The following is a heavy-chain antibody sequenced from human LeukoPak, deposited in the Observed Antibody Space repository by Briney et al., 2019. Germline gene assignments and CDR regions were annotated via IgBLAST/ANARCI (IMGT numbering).Heavy chain of an antibody. CDR1: GFTFDDYA. CDR2: ISWDGGST. CDR3: AKDNSCSSTSCYAGGFYYYYYGMDV. Sequence: GGSLRLSCAASGFTFDDYAMHWVCQAPGKGLEWVSLISWDGGSTYYADSVKGRFTISRDNSKNPLYLQMNSLRAEDTALYYCAKDNSCSSTSCYAGGFYYYYYGMDVWGKGTTVTVSS. J-gene: IGHJ6*04. D-gene: IGHD2-2*01. V-gene: IGHV3-43D*04.